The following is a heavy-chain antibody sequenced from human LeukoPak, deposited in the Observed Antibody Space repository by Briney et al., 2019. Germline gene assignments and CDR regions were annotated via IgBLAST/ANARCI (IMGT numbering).Heavy chain of an antibody. CDR2: ISNNGGVT. D-gene: IGHD1-26*01. Sequence: AGGSLRLSCAASGFTFSNYAMSWVRQAPGKGLDWVSAISNNGGVTYYADSVKGRFTISRDNSKNTLFLHMNSLRAEDTAVYYCVKAEKTGSYFPYWGQGTLVTVSS. CDR1: GFTFSNYA. V-gene: IGHV3-23*01. CDR3: VKAEKTGSYFPY. J-gene: IGHJ4*02.